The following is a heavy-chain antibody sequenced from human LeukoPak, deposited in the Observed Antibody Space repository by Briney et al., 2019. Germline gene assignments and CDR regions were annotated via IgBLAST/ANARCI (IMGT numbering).Heavy chain of an antibody. CDR1: GFTVSSNY. CDR2: LNWNGGST. J-gene: IGHJ4*02. V-gene: IGHV3-20*04. Sequence: GGSLRLSCAASGFTVSSNYMSWVRQAPGKGLEWVSGLNWNGGSTTYADSVKGRFTISRDNAKKSLYLQMNSLRAEDTAFYYCARGTNYGDYVFGYWGQGTLVTVSS. D-gene: IGHD4-17*01. CDR3: ARGTNYGDYVFGY.